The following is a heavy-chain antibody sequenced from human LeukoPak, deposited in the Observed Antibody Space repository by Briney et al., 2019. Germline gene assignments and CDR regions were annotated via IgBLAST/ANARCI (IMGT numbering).Heavy chain of an antibody. CDR3: ARDRSIAARRDYYYYGMDV. V-gene: IGHV4-34*01. D-gene: IGHD6-6*01. CDR2: INHSGST. CDR1: GGSFSGYY. Sequence: SETLSLTCAVYGGSFSGYYWSWIRQPPGKGLEWIGEINHSGSTNYNPSLKSRVTISVDTSKNQFSLKLSSVTAADTAVYYCARDRSIAARRDYYYYGMDVWGQGTTVTVSS. J-gene: IGHJ6*02.